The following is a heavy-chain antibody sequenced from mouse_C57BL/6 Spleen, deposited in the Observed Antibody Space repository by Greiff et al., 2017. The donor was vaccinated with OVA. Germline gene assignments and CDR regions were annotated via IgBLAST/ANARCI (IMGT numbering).Heavy chain of an antibody. CDR1: GFTFSSYA. D-gene: IGHD1-1*01. CDR2: ISDGGSYT. V-gene: IGHV5-4*03. CDR3: AKGHYGSSLYYFDY. J-gene: IGHJ2*01. Sequence: EVKLVESGGGLVKPGGSLKLSCAASGFTFSSYAMSWVRQTPEKRLEWVATISDGGSYTYYPDNVKGRFTISRDNAKNNLYLQMSHLKSEDTAMYYCAKGHYGSSLYYFDYWGQGTTLTVSS.